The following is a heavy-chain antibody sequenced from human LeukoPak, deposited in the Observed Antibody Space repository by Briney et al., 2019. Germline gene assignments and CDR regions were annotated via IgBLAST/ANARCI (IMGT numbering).Heavy chain of an antibody. CDR2: INHRAST. CDR3: ARFLWDSSGYKDY. Sequence: PWDTLSPTRAVNGGSFSGYYWSWIRQPPRNGLELIEEINHRASTNSNPSLNSRVTISVEKSKNQFSLTLSSVTTAHTASYSFARFLWDSSGYKDYWGQGTLVTVSS. J-gene: IGHJ4*02. CDR1: GGSFSGYY. D-gene: IGHD3-22*01. V-gene: IGHV4-34*01.